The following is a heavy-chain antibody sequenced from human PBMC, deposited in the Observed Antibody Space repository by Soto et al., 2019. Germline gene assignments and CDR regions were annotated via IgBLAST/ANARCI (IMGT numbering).Heavy chain of an antibody. J-gene: IGHJ4*02. CDR2: ISQDGSAT. D-gene: IGHD3-10*01. Sequence: GGSLRLSCAASGFTFAGHHMHWVRQAPGKGLEGVSLISQDGSATSYADSVKGRFSISRDDSKNSLYLQMNSLRTEDTALYYCAKDNVGSIDFWGQGTPVTVS. V-gene: IGHV3-43*02. CDR3: AKDNVGSIDF. CDR1: GFTFAGHH.